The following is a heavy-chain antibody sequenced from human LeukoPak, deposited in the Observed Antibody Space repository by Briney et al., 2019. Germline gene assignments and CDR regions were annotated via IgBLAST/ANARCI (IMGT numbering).Heavy chain of an antibody. V-gene: IGHV1-69*13. J-gene: IGHJ4*02. CDR3: ARERSGDGYPTY. CDR2: IIPIFGTA. D-gene: IGHD5-24*01. Sequence: ASVKVSCKASGGTFSSHSFNWVRQAPGQGLEWMGGIIPIFGTANYAQKFQGRVTITADESTSTAYMELSSLRSEDTAVYYCARERSGDGYPTYWGQGTLVTVSS. CDR1: GGTFSSHS.